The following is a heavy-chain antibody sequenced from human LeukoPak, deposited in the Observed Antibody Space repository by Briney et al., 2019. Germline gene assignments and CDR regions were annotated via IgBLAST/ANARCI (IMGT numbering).Heavy chain of an antibody. CDR2: IRYDGSNK. D-gene: IGHD3-22*01. CDR1: GFTFSSYG. Sequence: GGSLRLSCAASGFTFSSYGMHWVRQAPGKGLEWVAFIRYDGSNKYYADSVKGRFTISRDNSKNTLYLQMNSLRAEDTAVYYCAREIGSVYYDSSLGVWGQGTLVTVSS. V-gene: IGHV3-30*02. J-gene: IGHJ4*02. CDR3: AREIGSVYYDSSLGV.